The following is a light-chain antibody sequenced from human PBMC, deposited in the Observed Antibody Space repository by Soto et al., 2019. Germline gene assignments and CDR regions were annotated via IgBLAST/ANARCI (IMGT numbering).Light chain of an antibody. Sequence: DIQMTQSPSSLSASVGDRVNITCRTSQSVSNWLAWYQQKPGKAPKLLIYAASNLPTGVPSRFSGSGSGTEFTLTISSLQPDDFATYYCQESYSSPLTFGQGTKVDIK. V-gene: IGKV1-39*01. CDR2: AAS. J-gene: IGKJ1*01. CDR1: QSVSNW. CDR3: QESYSSPLT.